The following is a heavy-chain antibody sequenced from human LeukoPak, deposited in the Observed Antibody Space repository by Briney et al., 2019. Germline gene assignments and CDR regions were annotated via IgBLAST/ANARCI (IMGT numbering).Heavy chain of an antibody. V-gene: IGHV4-39*07. D-gene: IGHD2-2*01. CDR3: ARFVVPAATDYFDY. CDR2: IYYSGST. Sequence: SETLSLTCTVSGGSISSSTYYWGWIRQPPGKRLEWIGNIYYSGSTYYNPSLQSRVTISVDTSKNQFSLKLSSVTAADTAVYYCARFVVPAATDYFDYWGQGTLVTVSS. CDR1: GGSISSSTYY. J-gene: IGHJ4*02.